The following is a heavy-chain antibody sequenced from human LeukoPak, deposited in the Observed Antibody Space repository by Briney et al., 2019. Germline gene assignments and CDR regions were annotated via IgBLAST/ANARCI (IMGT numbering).Heavy chain of an antibody. CDR3: ARGAAEGLDR. CDR1: GYTFTSNA. V-gene: IGHV1-3*04. CDR2: INTGNGNT. Sequence: ASVKVSCKASGYTFTSNAMHWVRQAPGQRPEWMGWINTGNGNTKYSQKFQGRVTISRDTSANTAYMEVSSLRSEDTAVYYCARGAAEGLDRWGQGTLVTVSS. J-gene: IGHJ5*02. D-gene: IGHD6-13*01.